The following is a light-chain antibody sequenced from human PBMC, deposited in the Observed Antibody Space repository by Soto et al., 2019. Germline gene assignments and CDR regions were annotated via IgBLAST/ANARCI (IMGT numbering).Light chain of an antibody. V-gene: IGKV1-39*01. CDR3: QQNYGTPFT. CDR1: QTITTH. Sequence: DTQMTQSPSSLSASVGDTVTIACRASQTITTHLNWYQQRPGKAPKLLISAASRLQSGVPSRFSGSGSGTDFTLTISSLQPEDFATYYCQQNYGTPFTFGPGTNVDIK. CDR2: AAS. J-gene: IGKJ3*01.